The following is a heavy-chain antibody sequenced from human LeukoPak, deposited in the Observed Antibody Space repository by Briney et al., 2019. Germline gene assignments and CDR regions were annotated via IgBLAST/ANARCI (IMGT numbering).Heavy chain of an antibody. J-gene: IGHJ6*03. V-gene: IGHV1-8*01. CDR3: ARDAYCSSTSCSNPRTLTYYYYYMDV. CDR1: GYTFTSYD. D-gene: IGHD2-2*01. Sequence: ASVKVSCKASGYTFTSYDINWVRQATGHGLEWMGWMNPNSGNTGYAQKFQGRVTMTRNTSINTAYMELSSLRSEDTAVYYCARDAYCSSTSCSNPRTLTYYYYYMDVWGKGTTVTVSS. CDR2: MNPNSGNT.